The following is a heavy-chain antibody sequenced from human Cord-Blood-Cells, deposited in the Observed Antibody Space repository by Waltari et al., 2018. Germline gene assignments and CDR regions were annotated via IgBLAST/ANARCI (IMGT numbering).Heavy chain of an antibody. CDR2: IYHSGST. D-gene: IGHD1-1*01. CDR3: ASWGYGTTSNWFDP. CDR1: GGPISSSNW. Sequence: QVQLQESGPGLVQPSGTLTRTCAVSGGPISSSNWWRWVRQPPGKGLEWIGEIYHSGSTNYNPSLKSRVTISVDKSKNQFSLKLSSVTAADTAVYYCASWGYGTTSNWFDPWGQGTLVTVSS. J-gene: IGHJ5*02. V-gene: IGHV4-4*02.